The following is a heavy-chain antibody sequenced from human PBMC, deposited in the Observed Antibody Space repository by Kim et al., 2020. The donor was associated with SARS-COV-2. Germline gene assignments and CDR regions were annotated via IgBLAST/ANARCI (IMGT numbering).Heavy chain of an antibody. CDR3: ARSSSWYYYYYGMDV. D-gene: IGHD6-13*01. V-gene: IGHV4-59*01. Sequence: PPLKSRVTISVDASKTQFSLKLSSVTAADTAVYYCARSSSWYYYYYGMDVWGQGTTVTVSS. J-gene: IGHJ6*02.